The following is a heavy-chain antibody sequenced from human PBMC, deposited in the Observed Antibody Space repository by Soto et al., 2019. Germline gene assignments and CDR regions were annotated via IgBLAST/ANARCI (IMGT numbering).Heavy chain of an antibody. J-gene: IGHJ4*02. D-gene: IGHD1-26*01. Sequence: QVQLVESGGGAVQPGESLRLSCVASGFDFTYYAMHWVRQAPGKGLESVAVMSSDGSKIHHTDSVKGRFTISRDNSKNTLDLPMNCLRNDDTALYFCSKDEGVGGTLGLFDYSGQGALVSVSS. CDR3: SKDEGVGGTLGLFDY. CDR1: GFDFTYYA. CDR2: MSSDGSKI. V-gene: IGHV3-30*18.